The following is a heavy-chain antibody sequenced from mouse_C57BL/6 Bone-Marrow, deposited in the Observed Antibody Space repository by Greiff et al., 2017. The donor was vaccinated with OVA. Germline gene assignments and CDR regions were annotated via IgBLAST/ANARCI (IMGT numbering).Heavy chain of an antibody. CDR1: GYSITSGYY. CDR3: ARGGLLRWGYFDY. D-gene: IGHD1-1*01. V-gene: IGHV3-6*01. Sequence: VQLKESGPGLVKPSQSLSLTCSVTGYSITSGYYWNWIRQFPGNKLEWMGYISYDGSNNYNPSLKNRISITRDTSKNQFFLKLNSVTTEDTATYYCARGGLLRWGYFDYWGQGTTLTVSS. J-gene: IGHJ2*01. CDR2: ISYDGSN.